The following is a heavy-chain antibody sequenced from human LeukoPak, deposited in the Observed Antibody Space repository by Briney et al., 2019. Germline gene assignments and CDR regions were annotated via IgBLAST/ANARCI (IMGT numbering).Heavy chain of an antibody. J-gene: IGHJ4*02. D-gene: IGHD3-3*02. CDR1: GFTFDNYA. Sequence: PGGSLRLSCAASGFTFDNYAMHWVRQVPGKGLEWVSVIYSGGSTYYADSVKGRFTISRDNSKNTLYLQMNSLRAEDTVVYYCARDLALWGQGTLVSVSS. CDR3: ARDLAL. V-gene: IGHV3-66*01. CDR2: IYSGGST.